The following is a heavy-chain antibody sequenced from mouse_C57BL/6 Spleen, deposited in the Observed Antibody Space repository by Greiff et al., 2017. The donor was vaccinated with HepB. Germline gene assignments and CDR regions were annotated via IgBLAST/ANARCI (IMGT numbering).Heavy chain of an antibody. D-gene: IGHD1-1*01. V-gene: IGHV1-82*01. CDR3: ARPTVVATDFDY. J-gene: IGHJ2*01. CDR1: GYAFSSSW. CDR2: IYPGDGDT. Sequence: QVQLKESGPELVKPGASVKISCKASGYAFSSSWMNWVQQRPGKGLEWIGRIYPGDGDTNYNGKFKGKATLTADKSSSTAYMQLSSLTSEDSAVYFCARPTVVATDFDYWGQGTTLTVSS.